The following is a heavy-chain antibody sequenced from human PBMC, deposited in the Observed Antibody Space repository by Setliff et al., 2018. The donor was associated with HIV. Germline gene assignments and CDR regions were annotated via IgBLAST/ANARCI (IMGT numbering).Heavy chain of an antibody. Sequence: PGGSLRLSCAASGFTVSSNYMSWVRQAPGKGLVWVSLIYSGGSTYYADSVKGRFTISRDNSKNTLYLQMNSLRPEDTAVYYCTSSYINYAYWGQGTLVTVSS. J-gene: IGHJ4*02. CDR1: GFTVSSNY. CDR2: IYSGGST. V-gene: IGHV3-53*01. CDR3: TSSYINYAY. D-gene: IGHD4-4*01.